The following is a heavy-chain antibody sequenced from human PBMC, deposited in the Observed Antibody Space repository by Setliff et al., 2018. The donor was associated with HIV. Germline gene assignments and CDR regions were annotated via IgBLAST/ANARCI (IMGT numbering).Heavy chain of an antibody. CDR2: IWYDGSNK. Sequence: LRLSCAASGFIFSSYGMHWVRQAPGKGLEWVAVIWYDGSNKYYGDSVKGRFTIFRDNSKNTLYLQMNSLRAEDTAVYYCANRLRGYNKWYYFDYWGQGTLVTVSS. J-gene: IGHJ4*02. D-gene: IGHD1-1*01. CDR1: GFIFSSYG. V-gene: IGHV3-33*08. CDR3: ANRLRGYNKWYYFDY.